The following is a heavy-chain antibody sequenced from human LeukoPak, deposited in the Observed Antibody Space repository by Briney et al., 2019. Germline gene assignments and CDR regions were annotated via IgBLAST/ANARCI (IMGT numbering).Heavy chain of an antibody. D-gene: IGHD5-24*01. CDR2: ITYNSGYV. J-gene: IGHJ3*01. CDR3: AKDRGGGSQLGDAYDV. Sequence: GGSLRLSCAASGFTFSSYDMSWVRQTPGRGLEWVSGITYNSGYVEYADSVKGRFTISRDNVRKSLYLQMNSLRIEDTALYYCAKDRGGGSQLGDAYDVWGQGTMVSVSS. CDR1: GFTFSSYD. V-gene: IGHV3-9*01.